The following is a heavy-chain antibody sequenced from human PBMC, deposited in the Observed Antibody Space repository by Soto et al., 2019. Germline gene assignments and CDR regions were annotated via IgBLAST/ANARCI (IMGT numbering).Heavy chain of an antibody. D-gene: IGHD1-1*01. CDR1: GGSFSGWH. V-gene: IGHV4-34*01. CDR3: ARSRNLDV. J-gene: IGHJ6*02. CDR2: ASHTGGT. Sequence: QVQVQQWGAGLLKFSETLSLTCAVNGGSFSGWHWNWIRQPPGKGLEWIGEASHTGGTNYNPSLESRFTISVDRSRNHLSLKLTSVSAGDTAVYYCARSRNLDVWGPGTTVIVSS.